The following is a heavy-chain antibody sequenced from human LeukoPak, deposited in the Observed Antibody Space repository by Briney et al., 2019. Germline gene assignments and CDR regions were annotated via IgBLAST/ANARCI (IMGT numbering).Heavy chain of an antibody. J-gene: IGHJ4*02. V-gene: IGHV1-69*13. CDR2: IIPIFGTA. CDR3: ARAGSSGWTPDY. D-gene: IGHD6-19*01. Sequence: SVKVSCKASGGTFSSYAISWVRQAPGQGLEWMGGIIPIFGTANYAQKFQGRVTITADESTSTAYMELSGLRSEDTAVYYCARAGSSGWTPDYWGQGTLVTVSS. CDR1: GGTFSSYA.